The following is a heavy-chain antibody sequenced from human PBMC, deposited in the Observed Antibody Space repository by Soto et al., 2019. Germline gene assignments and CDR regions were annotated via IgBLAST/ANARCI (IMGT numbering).Heavy chain of an antibody. V-gene: IGHV3-33*01. CDR2: IWSDGSKE. D-gene: IGHD1-26*01. CDR1: GLPFSASG. CDR3: ARDKGTTCLDT. Sequence: PGGSLRLSCAASGLPFSASGMHWVRQAPGKELGWVAMIWSDGSKEYYADSVKGRFTITRDNSKNMIFLQMDSLRAEDTAVYYCARDKGTTCLDTWGQGNMVTVSS. J-gene: IGHJ5*02.